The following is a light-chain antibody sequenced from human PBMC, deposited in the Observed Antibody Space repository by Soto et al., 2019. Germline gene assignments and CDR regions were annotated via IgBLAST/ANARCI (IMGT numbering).Light chain of an antibody. V-gene: IGKV3-20*01. CDR3: QQYGSLYT. J-gene: IGKJ2*01. CDR2: GSS. CDR1: QTVPSNY. Sequence: IVLTQSPGTLSLSPGERTTLFCRASQTVPSNYLAWYQHKPGQAPRLLIFGSSTRATGIPDRFSGGGSGTDFTLPISRLEPEHFAVYYCQQYGSLYTFGQGTRLEI.